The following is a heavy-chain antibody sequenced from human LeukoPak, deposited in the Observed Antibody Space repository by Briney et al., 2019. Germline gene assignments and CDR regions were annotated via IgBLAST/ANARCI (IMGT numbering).Heavy chain of an antibody. CDR3: AKDLTVVSTYYFDY. CDR2: ISGSGGST. D-gene: IGHD4-23*01. Sequence: GGSLRLSCAASGFTFSSYAMSWVRQAPGKGLEWVSAISGSGGSTYYADSVKGRFTISRDNSKNTLYLQMNSPRAEDTAVYYCAKDLTVVSTYYFDYWGQGTLVTVSS. CDR1: GFTFSSYA. J-gene: IGHJ4*02. V-gene: IGHV3-23*01.